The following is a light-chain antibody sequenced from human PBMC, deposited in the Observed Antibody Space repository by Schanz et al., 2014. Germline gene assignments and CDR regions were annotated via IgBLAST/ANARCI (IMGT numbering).Light chain of an antibody. V-gene: IGKV3D-15*01. CDR3: QQYNKWPPGT. CDR1: QSVGDN. J-gene: IGKJ2*01. CDR2: GAS. Sequence: ETVLTQSPGTLSLSPGDRATLSCRASQSVGDNYLGWYQQKPGQAPRLLIYGASIRATGVPDRFSGSGSGTEFTLTISSLQSEDFAVYYCQQYNKWPPGTFGQGTKLEI.